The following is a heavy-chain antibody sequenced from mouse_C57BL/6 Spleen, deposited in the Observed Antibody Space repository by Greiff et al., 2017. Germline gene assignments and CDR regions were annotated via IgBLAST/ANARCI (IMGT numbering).Heavy chain of an antibody. CDR3: AIPYDGYYGFAY. D-gene: IGHD2-3*01. CDR2: IWRGGST. V-gene: IGHV2-5*01. Sequence: QVQLQQSGPGLVQPSQSLSITCTVSGFSLTSYGVHWVRQSPGKGLEWLGVIWRGGSTDYNAAFMSRLSITKDNSKSQVFCKMNSLQAEDTAIYYWAIPYDGYYGFAYWGQGTLVTVSA. J-gene: IGHJ3*01. CDR1: GFSLTSYG.